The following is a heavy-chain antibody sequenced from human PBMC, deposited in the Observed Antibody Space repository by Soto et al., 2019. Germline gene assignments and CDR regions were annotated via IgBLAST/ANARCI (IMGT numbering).Heavy chain of an antibody. D-gene: IGHD2-15*01. CDR1: GGTFSSYA. CDR3: ARDYGHDCSGGRCYFYF. CDR2: ITPIFGTA. Sequence: GASVKVSCKASGGTFSSYAISWVRQAPGQGLEWMGGITPIFGTANYAQKFQGRVTITADESTSTAHMELSSLRSEDTAVYYCARDYGHDCSGGRCYFYFWGQGTLVTVSS. V-gene: IGHV1-69*13. J-gene: IGHJ4*02.